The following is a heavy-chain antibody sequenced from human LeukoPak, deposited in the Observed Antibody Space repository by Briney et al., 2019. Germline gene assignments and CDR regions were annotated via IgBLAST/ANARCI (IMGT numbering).Heavy chain of an antibody. D-gene: IGHD2-21*01. CDR2: ISSGASTT. J-gene: IGHJ4*02. CDR1: GFIFSDYY. V-gene: IGHV3-11*04. CDR3: ANSTHPLFDTVDY. Sequence: GGSLRLSCAASGFIFSDYYMNWIRQAPGKGVEWVSYISSGASTTLYADSVKGRLTISRDNAKYSLYLQMNSLRAEDTAVYYCANSTHPLFDTVDYWGQNTPVTVSS.